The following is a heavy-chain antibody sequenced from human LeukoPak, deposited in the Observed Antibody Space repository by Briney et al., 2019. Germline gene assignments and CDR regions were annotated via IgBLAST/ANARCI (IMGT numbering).Heavy chain of an antibody. D-gene: IGHD5-12*01. Sequence: SVKVSCKASGGTFSSYAISWVRQAPGQGLEWMGGIIPIFGTANYAQKFQGRVTITADKSTSTAYMELSSLRSEDTAVYYCAREFKRDRYSGYYYYYYYMDVWGKGTTVTVSS. CDR3: AREFKRDRYSGYYYYYYYMDV. V-gene: IGHV1-69*06. CDR1: GGTFSSYA. CDR2: IIPIFGTA. J-gene: IGHJ6*03.